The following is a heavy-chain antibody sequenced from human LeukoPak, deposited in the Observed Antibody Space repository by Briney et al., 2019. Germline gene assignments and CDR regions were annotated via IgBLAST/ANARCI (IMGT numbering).Heavy chain of an antibody. D-gene: IGHD5-24*01. CDR3: ARHKRWLQCAFDI. Sequence: GGSLRLSCAASGFTFSSYAMSWVRQAPGKGLEWVSAISGSGGSTYYADSVKGRFTTSRDNSKNTLYLQMNSLRAEDTAVYYCARHKRWLQCAFDIWGQGTMVTVSS. V-gene: IGHV3-23*01. J-gene: IGHJ3*02. CDR1: GFTFSSYA. CDR2: ISGSGGST.